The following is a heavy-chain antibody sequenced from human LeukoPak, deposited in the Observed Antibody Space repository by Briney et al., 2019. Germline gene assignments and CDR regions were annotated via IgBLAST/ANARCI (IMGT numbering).Heavy chain of an antibody. D-gene: IGHD4-17*01. CDR1: GYSLSELS. J-gene: IGHJ4*02. V-gene: IGHV1-24*01. CDR3: ARTPHTDHGDYASTDY. CDR2: FDPEDDEA. Sequence: ASVKVSCKVSGYSLSELSIHWVRQAPGKGLEWMGGFDPEDDEAIYAQSLQGRVTMTTDTATSTAYMELRSLRSDDTAVYYCARTPHTDHGDYASTDYWGQGTLVTVSS.